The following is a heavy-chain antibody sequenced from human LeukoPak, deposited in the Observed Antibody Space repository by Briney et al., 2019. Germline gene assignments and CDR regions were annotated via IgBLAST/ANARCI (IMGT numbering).Heavy chain of an antibody. D-gene: IGHD2-8*02. CDR1: DGSINSFY. Sequence: SETLSLTCTVSDGSINSFYWSWIRQPPGKGLEWIGYIYYSGSANYNPSLKSRVTISVDTSENQFSLNLNSVTAADTAVYYCARAVAYGIDTGYFDYWGQGTLVTVSS. CDR3: ARAVAYGIDTGYFDY. CDR2: IYYSGSA. J-gene: IGHJ4*02. V-gene: IGHV4-59*01.